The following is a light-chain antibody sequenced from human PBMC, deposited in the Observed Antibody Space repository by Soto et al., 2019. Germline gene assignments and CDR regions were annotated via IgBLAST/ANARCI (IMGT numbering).Light chain of an antibody. V-gene: IGKV3-20*01. J-gene: IGKJ2*01. CDR3: LRYGNSPMYT. CDR1: QSVSSNY. Sequence: EIVLTQSPGTLSLSPGERATLSCRASQSVSSNYLAWYQQRPGQAPRLLLYGASNRAAGVPDRFSGSGSGTDFTLTICRLELEDFAVYSCLRYGNSPMYTFGQGTKLEI. CDR2: GAS.